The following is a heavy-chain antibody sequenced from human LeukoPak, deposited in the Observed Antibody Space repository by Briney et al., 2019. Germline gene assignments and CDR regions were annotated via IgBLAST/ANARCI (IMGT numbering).Heavy chain of an antibody. D-gene: IGHD3-9*01. V-gene: IGHV4-59*01. CDR3: ARAPRFYYDILTGYYSPDAFDI. J-gene: IGHJ3*02. Sequence: SETLSLTCTVSGGSISSYYWSWIRQPPGKGLEWIGYIYYSGSTNYNPSLKSRVTISVDTSKNQFSLKLSSVTAADTAVYYCARAPRFYYDILTGYYSPDAFDIWGQGTMVTVSS. CDR2: IYYSGST. CDR1: GGSISSYY.